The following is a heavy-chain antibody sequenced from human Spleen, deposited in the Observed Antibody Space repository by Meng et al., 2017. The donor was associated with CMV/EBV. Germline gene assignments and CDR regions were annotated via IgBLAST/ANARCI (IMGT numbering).Heavy chain of an antibody. J-gene: IGHJ4*02. V-gene: IGHV4-34*01. CDR2: ISHTGGT. D-gene: IGHD2-8*01. CDR1: GGSFSGYY. CDR3: ARSRILISHYFDY. Sequence: SETLSLTCAVYGGSFSGYYWSWIRQPPGKGLEWIGEISHTGGTNYNPSLKSRVTISVDTSKNQFSLRLSSVTAADTALYYCARSRILISHYFDYWGQGILVTVSS.